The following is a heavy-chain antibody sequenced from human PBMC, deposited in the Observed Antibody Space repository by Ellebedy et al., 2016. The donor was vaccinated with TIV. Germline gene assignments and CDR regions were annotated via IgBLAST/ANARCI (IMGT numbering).Heavy chain of an antibody. CDR3: AKELHVDSAY. Sequence: GESLKISCAASGFTFSSFGMHWVRQAPGKGLEWVAAISYDGNNKYYGDSVKGRFTISRDNSKNKLSLQMNSLRGDDTAVYYCAKELHVDSAYWGQGTLVTVSS. CDR1: GFTFSSFG. D-gene: IGHD5-18*01. CDR2: ISYDGNNK. J-gene: IGHJ4*02. V-gene: IGHV3-30*18.